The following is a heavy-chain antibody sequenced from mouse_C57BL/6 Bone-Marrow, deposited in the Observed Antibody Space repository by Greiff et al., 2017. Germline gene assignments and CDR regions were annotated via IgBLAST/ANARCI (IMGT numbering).Heavy chain of an antibody. J-gene: IGHJ2*01. CDR1: GYTFTSYW. D-gene: IGHD1-1*01. Sequence: QVQLQQPGAELVKPGASVKLSCKASGYTFTSYWMQWVKQRPGQGLEWIGEIDPSDSYTNYNQKFKGKATLTVDTSSSTAYMQLSSLTSEDSAVYYCARYDGSSYCDYWGQGTTLTVSS. CDR3: ARYDGSSYCDY. V-gene: IGHV1-50*01. CDR2: IDPSDSYT.